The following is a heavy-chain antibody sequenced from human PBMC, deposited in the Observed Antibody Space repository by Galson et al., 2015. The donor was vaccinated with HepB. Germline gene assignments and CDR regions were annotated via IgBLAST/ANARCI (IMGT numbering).Heavy chain of an antibody. Sequence: SLRLSCAASGFTFSRYGMHWVRQAPGKGLEWVAVISYDGSNKYYADSVKGRFTISRDNSENTLYLQMNSLRAEDTAVYYCAKDRFPEYSSSWFDYWGQGTLVTVSS. V-gene: IGHV3-30*18. CDR2: ISYDGSNK. CDR3: AKDRFPEYSSSWFDY. J-gene: IGHJ5*01. CDR1: GFTFSRYG. D-gene: IGHD6-13*01.